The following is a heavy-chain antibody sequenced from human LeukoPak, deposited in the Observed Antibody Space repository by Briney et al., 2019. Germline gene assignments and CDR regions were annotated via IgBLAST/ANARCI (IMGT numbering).Heavy chain of an antibody. CDR2: IKQDGSEK. D-gene: IGHD4-11*01. J-gene: IGHJ4*02. Sequence: GGSLRLSCAASGFTFSSYWMSWVRQAPGKGLEWVANIKQDGSEKYYVDSVKGRFTISRDNSKNTLYLQMNSLRTEDTALYYCAKDEGGPTVSDYWGQGTLVTVSS. CDR3: AKDEGGPTVSDY. V-gene: IGHV3-7*01. CDR1: GFTFSSYW.